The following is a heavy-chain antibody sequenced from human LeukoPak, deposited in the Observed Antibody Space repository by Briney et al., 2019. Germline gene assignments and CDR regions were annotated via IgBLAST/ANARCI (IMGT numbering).Heavy chain of an antibody. Sequence: GGSLRLSCAASRFTFSDYYMSWIRQAPGKGLWRVSYISSSSSYTNYADSVKGRFTISRDNAKNSLYLQMNSLSGEDTAVYYCARSPSQAAAGPGWNWYFDLWGRGTLVTVSS. CDR2: ISSSSSYT. CDR1: RFTFSDYY. J-gene: IGHJ2*01. V-gene: IGHV3-11*03. CDR3: ARSPSQAAAGPGWNWYFDL. D-gene: IGHD6-13*01.